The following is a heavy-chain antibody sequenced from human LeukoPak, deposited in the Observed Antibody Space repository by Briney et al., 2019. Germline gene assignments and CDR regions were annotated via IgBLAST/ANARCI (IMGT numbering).Heavy chain of an antibody. V-gene: IGHV3-48*02. D-gene: IGHD5-12*01. CDR1: GFTFSSYS. J-gene: IGHJ4*02. CDR2: ISSSSTI. CDR3: AAGYGPYFDY. Sequence: GGSLRLSCAASGFTFSSYSMNWVRQAPGKGLEWVSYISSSSTIYYADSVKGRFTISRDNAKNSLYLQMNSLRDEDTAVYYCAAGYGPYFDYWGQGTLVTVSS.